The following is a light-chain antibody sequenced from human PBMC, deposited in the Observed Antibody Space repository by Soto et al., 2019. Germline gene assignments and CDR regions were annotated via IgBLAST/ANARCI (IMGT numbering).Light chain of an antibody. CDR1: SSDVGGYNY. Sequence: QSALTQSASVSGSPGQSITISCTGTSSDVGGYNYVSWYQQHPGKAPKLIIYDVSNRPSGVSPRFSGSTSGNTASMTISGLQAEDEADYSCTSYTSTNSWVFGGGTKLTVL. CDR3: TSYTSTNSWV. CDR2: DVS. J-gene: IGLJ3*02. V-gene: IGLV2-14*01.